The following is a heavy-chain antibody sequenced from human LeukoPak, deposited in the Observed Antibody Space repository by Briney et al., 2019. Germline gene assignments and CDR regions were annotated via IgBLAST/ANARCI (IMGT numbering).Heavy chain of an antibody. CDR3: AKDSLLTVVSPVAAS. D-gene: IGHD4-23*01. CDR2: IKQDGSEK. J-gene: IGHJ5*02. CDR1: GFTFSTYW. Sequence: GGSLRLSCAASGFTFSTYWMSWVRQAPGKGLEWVANIKQDGSEKCYVDSVKGRFAISRDNAKNSLFLQMNTLRVEDTAVYYCAKDSLLTVVSPVAASWGQGTLVTVSS. V-gene: IGHV3-7*01.